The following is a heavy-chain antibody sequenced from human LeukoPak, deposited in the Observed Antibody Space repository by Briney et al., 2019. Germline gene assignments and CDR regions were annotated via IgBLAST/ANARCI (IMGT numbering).Heavy chain of an antibody. D-gene: IGHD3-3*01. V-gene: IGHV1-18*01. CDR3: ARDFWSGYYYYYYMDV. Sequence: GASVKVSCKASGYTFTSYGISWVRQAPGQGLEWMGWISAYNGNTNYAQKLQGRVTMTTDTSTSTAYMELRSLRSDDTAVYYCARDFWSGYYYYYYMDVWGKGTTVTVSS. J-gene: IGHJ6*03. CDR1: GYTFTSYG. CDR2: ISAYNGNT.